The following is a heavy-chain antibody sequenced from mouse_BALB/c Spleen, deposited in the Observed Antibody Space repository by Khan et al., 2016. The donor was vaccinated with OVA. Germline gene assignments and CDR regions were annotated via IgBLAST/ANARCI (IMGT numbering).Heavy chain of an antibody. CDR1: GYTFTDDY. V-gene: IGHV1-77*01. D-gene: IGHD2-3*01. CDR2: IYPGSGNT. CDR3: ARMDTTSLDY. J-gene: IGHJ2*01. Sequence: QVQLQQPGTELARPGASVKLSCKASGYTFTDDYITWVKKRNGQGLEWIGEIYPGSGNTYYNEKFKGMATLTADKPSNTTYMQLSRLKYEERAVNFCARMDTTSLDYWGQGTTLTVS.